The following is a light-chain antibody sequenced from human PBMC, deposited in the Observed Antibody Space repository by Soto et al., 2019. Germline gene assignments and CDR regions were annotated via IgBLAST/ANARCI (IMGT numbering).Light chain of an antibody. Sequence: DIQMTQSPSTLSASVGDRVTITCRASQSISSWLAWYQQKPGKAPKVLIYDASNLGSGVPSMFSGSGAGTEFTLTISGLQPDDSATYHCQQYSSYWTFGQGTKVEIK. J-gene: IGKJ1*01. CDR1: QSISSW. CDR2: DAS. V-gene: IGKV1-5*01. CDR3: QQYSSYWT.